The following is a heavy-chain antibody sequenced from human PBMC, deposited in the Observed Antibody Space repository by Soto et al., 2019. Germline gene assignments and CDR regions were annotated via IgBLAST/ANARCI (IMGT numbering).Heavy chain of an antibody. D-gene: IGHD6-19*01. CDR2: INEDGSKK. V-gene: IGHV3-7*03. J-gene: IGHJ4*02. CDR3: AREMHLGSGWGDIDI. CDR1: GFTVSAKW. Sequence: DVQLVESGGALVQPGGSLGLSCAVSGFTVSAKWMSWVRQAPGKGLECLANINEDGSKKFYVDAVKGRFTISKDNAKNSLSLQMGSLRADDTAVYYCAREMHLGSGWGDIDIWGRGTMVTVSS.